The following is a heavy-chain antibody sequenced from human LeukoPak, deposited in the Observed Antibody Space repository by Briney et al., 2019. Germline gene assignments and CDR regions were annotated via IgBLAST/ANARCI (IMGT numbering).Heavy chain of an antibody. D-gene: IGHD2-2*01. CDR2: ISGSGGST. V-gene: IGHV3-23*01. Sequence: GGSLRLSCAVSGFTFSDYYMSWIRQAPGKGLEWVSAISGSGGSTYYADSVRGRFTISRDNSKNTLYLQMNSLRAEDTAVYYCAKNPSKYYCSSTSCYPYFQHWGQGTLVTVSS. J-gene: IGHJ1*01. CDR1: GFTFSDYY. CDR3: AKNPSKYYCSSTSCYPYFQH.